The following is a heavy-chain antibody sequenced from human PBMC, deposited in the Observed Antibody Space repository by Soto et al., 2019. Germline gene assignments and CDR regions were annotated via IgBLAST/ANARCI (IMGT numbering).Heavy chain of an antibody. J-gene: IGHJ4*02. V-gene: IGHV4-39*01. CDR1: DGSISSGTYY. D-gene: IGHD4-17*01. Sequence: PSETLSLTCTVSDGSISSGTYYCGWIRQPPGKGLEWIGSIYYSGSTFHNPSLKSRVTISVDTSKFQRSLKLNSVTAADTALYYCARGTVTTNYFDSWGQGTLVTVSS. CDR2: IYYSGST. CDR3: ARGTVTTNYFDS.